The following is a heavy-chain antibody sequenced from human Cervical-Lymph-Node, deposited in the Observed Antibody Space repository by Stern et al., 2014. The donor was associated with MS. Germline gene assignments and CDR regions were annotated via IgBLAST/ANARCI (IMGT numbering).Heavy chain of an antibody. Sequence: EVQLVESGGGLVQPGGSLRLSCAASGFTVSYNYMSWVRQAPGKGLEWVSVLFRGGSTYYADSVKGRFTISRDSSKNTLYLQMNSLRVEDTAVYYCARSWEPPTLDYWGQGTLVTVSS. D-gene: IGHD1-26*01. CDR3: ARSWEPPTLDY. V-gene: IGHV3-66*02. CDR2: LFRGGST. CDR1: GFTVSYNY. J-gene: IGHJ4*02.